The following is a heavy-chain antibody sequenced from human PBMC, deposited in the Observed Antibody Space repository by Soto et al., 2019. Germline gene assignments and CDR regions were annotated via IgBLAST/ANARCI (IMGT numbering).Heavy chain of an antibody. CDR1: GFTFSSYS. CDR2: ISSSSSYI. V-gene: IGHV3-21*01. D-gene: IGHD5-12*01. CDR3: ARVEMATIPAVDY. Sequence: GGSLRLSCAASGFTFSSYSMNWVRQAPGKGLEWVSSISSSSSYIYYADSVKGRFTISRDNAKNSLYLQMNSLRAEDTAVYYCARVEMATIPAVDYWGQGTLVTVSS. J-gene: IGHJ4*02.